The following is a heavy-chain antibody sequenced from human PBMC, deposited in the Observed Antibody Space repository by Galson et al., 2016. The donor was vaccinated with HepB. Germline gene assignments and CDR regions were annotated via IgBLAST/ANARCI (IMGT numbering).Heavy chain of an antibody. D-gene: IGHD4/OR15-4a*01. V-gene: IGHV3-23*01. J-gene: IGHJ4*02. CDR2: ISGSAVST. CDR1: GFTFHNYG. Sequence: SLRLSCAASGFTFHNYGMSWVRQAPGKGLEWVSSISGSAVSTNYAGSVKGRFTISRDTSETTLHLQMDSLRAEATAVYYCAKNRYDYGPLEDWGQRTLVTVTS. CDR3: AKNRYDYGPLED.